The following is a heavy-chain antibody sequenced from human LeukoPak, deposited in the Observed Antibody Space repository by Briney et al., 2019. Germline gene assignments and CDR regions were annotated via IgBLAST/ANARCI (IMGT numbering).Heavy chain of an antibody. D-gene: IGHD5-12*01. CDR2: MNPNSGST. CDR1: GYTFTSYD. V-gene: IGHV1-8*03. Sequence: ASVTVSCKASGYTFTSYDINWVRQATGQGLEWMGWMNPNSGSTGYAQKFQGRVTITRNTSISTAYMELSDLRSEDTAVYYCARGRSTGYPYYFEYWGQGTLVTVSS. J-gene: IGHJ4*02. CDR3: ARGRSTGYPYYFEY.